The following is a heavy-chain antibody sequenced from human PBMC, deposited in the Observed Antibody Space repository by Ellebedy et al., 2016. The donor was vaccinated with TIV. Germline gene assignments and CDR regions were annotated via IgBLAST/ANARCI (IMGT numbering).Heavy chain of an antibody. V-gene: IGHV4-39*01. CDR3: ARWFGELVYVRWFDH. Sequence: SETLSLTCTVSGGSISSSSYYWCCIRQPPGQGLEWIGSIYYSGSTYYNPSLKSRVAISADTSKNPFSLRLSSVTAADTAVYYCARWFGELVYVRWFDHWGQGTLVTVSS. CDR1: GGSISSSSYY. CDR2: IYYSGST. J-gene: IGHJ5*02. D-gene: IGHD3-10*01.